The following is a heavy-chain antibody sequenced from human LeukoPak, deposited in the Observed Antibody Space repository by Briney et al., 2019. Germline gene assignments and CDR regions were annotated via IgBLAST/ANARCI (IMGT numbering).Heavy chain of an antibody. Sequence: ASVKVSCKASGYTFTTYGISWVRQAPGQGLEWMGWISGYNDNTNYVQKLQGRVTMTEDTSTDTAYMELSSLRSEDTAVYYCATELRRRYSGSYHYWGQGTLVTVSS. CDR1: GYTFTTYG. J-gene: IGHJ4*02. CDR2: ISGYNDNT. D-gene: IGHD1-26*01. CDR3: ATELRRRYSGSYHY. V-gene: IGHV1-18*01.